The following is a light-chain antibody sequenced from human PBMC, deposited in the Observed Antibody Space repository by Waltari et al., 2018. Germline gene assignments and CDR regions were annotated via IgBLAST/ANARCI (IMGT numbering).Light chain of an antibody. V-gene: IGLV3-19*01. J-gene: IGLJ1*01. Sequence: SSELTQDPAVSVALGQTVRITCQGDSLRHYYASWYQQRPGQAPFLVIFDKDKRPSGIPDRFSGSSSGNTASWTITGAQAEDEADYYCNSRDSRGDHYVFGTGTKVTVL. CDR1: SLRHYY. CDR3: NSRDSRGDHYV. CDR2: DKD.